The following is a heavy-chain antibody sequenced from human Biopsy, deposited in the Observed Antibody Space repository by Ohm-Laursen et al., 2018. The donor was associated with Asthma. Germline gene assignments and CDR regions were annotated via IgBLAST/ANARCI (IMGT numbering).Heavy chain of an antibody. V-gene: IGHV4-31*03. CDR2: IYYSGST. CDR3: ARAQDYYDSRGYYRSFDY. J-gene: IGHJ4*02. D-gene: IGHD3-22*01. Sequence: TLSLTCTVSGGAIDSGAYYWSWIRQLSGKGLEWIGYIYYSGSTYYNPSLKSRVSISIDTSKNQFSLKLSSVTAADTAVYYCARAQDYYDSRGYYRSFDYWGQGTLVTVSS. CDR1: GGAIDSGAYY.